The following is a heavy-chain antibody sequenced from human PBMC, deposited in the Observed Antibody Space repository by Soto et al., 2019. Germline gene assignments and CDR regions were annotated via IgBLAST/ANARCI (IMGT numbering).Heavy chain of an antibody. D-gene: IGHD3-10*01. J-gene: IGHJ6*02. CDR2: IIPIFGTA. V-gene: IGHV1-69*01. Sequence: QVQLVQSGAEVKKPGSSVKVSCKASGGTFSSYAISWVRQAPGQGLEWMGGIIPIFGTANYAQKFQGRVTITADESTSTAYMELSSLRSEDTAVYYCARCYYGSGSHPNYYYYYGMDVWGQGTTVTVSS. CDR3: ARCYYGSGSHPNYYYYYGMDV. CDR1: GGTFSSYA.